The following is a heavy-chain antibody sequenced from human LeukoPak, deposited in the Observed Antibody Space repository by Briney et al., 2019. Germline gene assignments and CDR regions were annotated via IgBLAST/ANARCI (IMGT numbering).Heavy chain of an antibody. CDR1: GYTFTSYG. Sequence: GASVKVSCKASGYTFTSYGISWVRQAPGQGLEWMGWISGYNGHTNYAQKLQGRVTMTTDTSTSTAYMELRRLRSDDTAVYYCARLAQHRYYYDTNAYRYYFDYWGQGTLVTVSS. CDR3: ARLAQHRYYYDTNAYRYYFDY. D-gene: IGHD3-22*01. J-gene: IGHJ4*02. V-gene: IGHV1-18*01. CDR2: ISGYNGHT.